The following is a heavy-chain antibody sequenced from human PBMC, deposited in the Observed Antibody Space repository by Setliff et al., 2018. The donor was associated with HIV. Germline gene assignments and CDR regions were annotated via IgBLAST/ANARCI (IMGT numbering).Heavy chain of an antibody. D-gene: IGHD7-27*01. J-gene: IGHJ5*02. Sequence: GESLKISCKGSGYFFVNFWIAWVRQMPGKGLEWMAIIYPGDSTAKYSPSVQGQATLSVDKSINTVYLQWSSLKASDTALYSCTVGTWPNFAPWGQGTLVTVSS. V-gene: IGHV5-51*01. CDR2: IYPGDSTA. CDR3: TVGTWPNFAP. CDR1: GYFFVNFW.